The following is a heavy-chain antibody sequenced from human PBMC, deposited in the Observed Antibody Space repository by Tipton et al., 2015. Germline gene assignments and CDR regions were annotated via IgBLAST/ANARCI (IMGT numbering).Heavy chain of an antibody. V-gene: IGHV4-39*01. J-gene: IGHJ4*02. CDR1: GGSISSSSYY. Sequence: GLVKPSETLSLTCNVSGGSISSSSYYWGWIRQPPGKGLEWIGSIYYSGSTYYNPSLKSRVIISVDTSKNQFSLKVSSVTAADTAVYYCARHSVAKKVLDYWGQGTLVTVSS. D-gene: IGHD6-19*01. CDR2: IYYSGST. CDR3: ARHSVAKKVLDY.